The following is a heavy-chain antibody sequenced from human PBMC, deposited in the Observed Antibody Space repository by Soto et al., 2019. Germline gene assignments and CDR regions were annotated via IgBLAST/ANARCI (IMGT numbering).Heavy chain of an antibody. CDR1: GYSFTSYW. V-gene: IGHV5-10-1*01. CDR3: ARHEYDFWSGYPAWYYGMDV. CDR2: IDPSDSYT. J-gene: IGHJ6*02. Sequence: RGESLKISCKGSGYSFTSYWISWVRQMPGKGLEWMGRIDPSDSYTNYSPSFQGHVTISADKSISTAYLQWSSLKASDTAMYYCARHEYDFWSGYPAWYYGMDVWGQGTTVTVSS. D-gene: IGHD3-3*01.